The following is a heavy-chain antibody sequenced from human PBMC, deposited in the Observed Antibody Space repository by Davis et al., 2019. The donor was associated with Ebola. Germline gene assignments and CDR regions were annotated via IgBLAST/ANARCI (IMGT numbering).Heavy chain of an antibody. V-gene: IGHV3-21*01. D-gene: IGHD6-13*01. CDR2: ISSSSSYI. CDR3: ARGEAAGSGDNV. CDR1: GFTFSSYS. Sequence: GESLKISCAASGFTFSSYSMNWVRQAPGKGLEWVSSISSSSSYIYYADSVKGRFTISRDNAKNSLYLQMNSLRAEDTAVYYCARGEAAGSGDNVWGQGTLVTVSS. J-gene: IGHJ4*02.